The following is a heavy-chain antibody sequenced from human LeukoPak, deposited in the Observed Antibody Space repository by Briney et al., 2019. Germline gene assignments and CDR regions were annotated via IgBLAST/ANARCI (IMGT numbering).Heavy chain of an antibody. D-gene: IGHD3-10*01. CDR3: ARSRFEELLVAFDI. V-gene: IGHV4-4*07. CDR1: GGSISGYF. Sequence: PSETLSLTCTVSGGSISGYFWSWIRQPAGKGLEWIGRIYASGSTNYNPSLRSRVTMSVDTSKNQFSLRLSSVTAADTAVYYCARSRFEELLVAFDIWGQGIMVIVSS. CDR2: IYASGST. J-gene: IGHJ3*02.